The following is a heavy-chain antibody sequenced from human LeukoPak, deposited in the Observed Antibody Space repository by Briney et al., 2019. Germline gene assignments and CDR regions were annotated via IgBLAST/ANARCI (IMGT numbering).Heavy chain of an antibody. CDR1: GFTFSIYA. D-gene: IGHD3-22*01. J-gene: IGHJ4*02. CDR3: ARGRPNYYGANGHYYRRDGDY. CDR2: ITSSGKTT. V-gene: IGHV3-23*01. Sequence: GGSLRLSCAASGFTFSIYAMSWVRQAPGKGLEWVSSITSSGKTTYYAGSVKGQFTISRDNSKNTVYLQMNSLRAEDTAVYYCARGRPNYYGANGHYYRRDGDYWGQGTLVTVSS.